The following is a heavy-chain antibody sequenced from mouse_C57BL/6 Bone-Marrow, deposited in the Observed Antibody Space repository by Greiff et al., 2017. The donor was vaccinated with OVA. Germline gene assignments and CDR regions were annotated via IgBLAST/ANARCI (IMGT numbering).Heavy chain of an antibody. CDR1: GYTFTTYS. V-gene: IGHV1-47*01. J-gene: IGHJ4*01. Sequence: QVQLQQSGAELVKPGASVKISCKASGYTFTTYSIEWVKQNHGKSLEWIGNFHPYNDDTKYNEKFKGKATLTVEKSSSTVYLELSRLTSDDSAVDYCAREGLLLVYYAMDYWGQGTSVTVSS. D-gene: IGHD2-3*01. CDR3: AREGLLLVYYAMDY. CDR2: FHPYNDDT.